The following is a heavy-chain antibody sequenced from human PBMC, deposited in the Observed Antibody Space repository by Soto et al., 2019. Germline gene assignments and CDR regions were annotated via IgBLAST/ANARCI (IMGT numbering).Heavy chain of an antibody. CDR2: IYYSGST. CDR3: ARGGSSGSFLGIFDY. Sequence: QVQLQESGPGLVKPSETLSLTCTVSGGSISSYYWSWIRQPPGKGLEWIGYIYYSGSTNYNPSLKSRVTISVDTSKYQVPLKLSSVTAADTAVYYCARGGSSGSFLGIFDYWGQGTLVTVSS. J-gene: IGHJ4*02. CDR1: GGSISSYY. V-gene: IGHV4-59*01. D-gene: IGHD1-26*01.